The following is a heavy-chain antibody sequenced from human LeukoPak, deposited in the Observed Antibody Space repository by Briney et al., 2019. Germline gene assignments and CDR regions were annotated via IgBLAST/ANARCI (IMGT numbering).Heavy chain of an antibody. CDR2: VHYIGTT. Sequence: SETLSLTCTVSGGSISTSDYYWTWIRQPPGKGLEWIGSVHYIGTTYSSPSLKSRVTMSVDPSKNQFSLKLTSVTAADTAVYYCGRITIFVVVDYWGQGTLVTVSS. D-gene: IGHD3-3*01. CDR3: GRITIFVVVDY. J-gene: IGHJ4*02. V-gene: IGHV4-39*01. CDR1: GGSISTSDYY.